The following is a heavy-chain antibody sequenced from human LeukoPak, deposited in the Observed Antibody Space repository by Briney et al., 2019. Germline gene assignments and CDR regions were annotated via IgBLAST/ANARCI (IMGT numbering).Heavy chain of an antibody. D-gene: IGHD3-22*01. CDR2: IHHSGST. V-gene: IGHV4-38-2*02. J-gene: IGHJ4*02. CDR3: VGGYYYYFDY. CDR1: GYSMSSGYF. Sequence: SETLSLTCTVSGYSMSSGYFLGWIRQPPEKGLEWIGSIHHSGSTYYNPSLKSRVTISVDTSKNQFSLKLSSVTDADTAVYYCVGGYYYYFDYWGQGTLVTVSS.